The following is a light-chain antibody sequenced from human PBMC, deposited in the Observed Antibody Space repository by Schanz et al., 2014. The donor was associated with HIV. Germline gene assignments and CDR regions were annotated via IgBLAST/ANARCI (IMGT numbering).Light chain of an antibody. V-gene: IGLV1-40*01. CDR3: QSYDSSLRVVV. Sequence: QSVLAQPPSVSGAPGQRVTISCTGSSSNIGADYDVHWYKQVPGTAPKLLIYENNHRPSGVPDRISGSRSATSASLAITGLQAEDEAIYYCQSYDSSLRVVVFGGGNKLTVL. J-gene: IGLJ2*01. CDR1: SSNIGADYD. CDR2: ENN.